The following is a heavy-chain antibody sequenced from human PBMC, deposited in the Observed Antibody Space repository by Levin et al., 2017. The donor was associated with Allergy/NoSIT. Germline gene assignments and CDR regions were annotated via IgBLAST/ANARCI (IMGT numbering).Heavy chain of an antibody. V-gene: IGHV3-21*01. CDR1: GFTFSSYS. CDR3: ARVIRYGGIFDY. J-gene: IGHJ4*02. Sequence: PGGSLRLSCAASGFTFSSYSMNWVRQAPGKGLEWVSSISSSSSYIYYADSVKGRFTISRDNAKNSLYLQMNSLRAEDTAVYYCARVIRYGGIFDYWGQGTLVTVSS. CDR2: ISSSSSYI. D-gene: IGHD5-12*01.